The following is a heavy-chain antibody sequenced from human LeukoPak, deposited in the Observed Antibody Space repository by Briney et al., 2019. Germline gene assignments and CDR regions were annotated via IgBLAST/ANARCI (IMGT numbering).Heavy chain of an antibody. D-gene: IGHD6-13*01. CDR3: ARGLPGTIAAAGTGDY. V-gene: IGHV4-34*01. CDR2: INHSGST. J-gene: IGHJ4*02. CDR1: GGSFSGYY. Sequence: SETLSLTCAVYGGSFSGYYWSWIRQPPGKGLEWIGEINHSGSTNYNPSLKSRVTISVDTSKNQFSLKLSSVTAADTAVYYCARGLPGTIAAAGTGDYWGQGTLVTVSS.